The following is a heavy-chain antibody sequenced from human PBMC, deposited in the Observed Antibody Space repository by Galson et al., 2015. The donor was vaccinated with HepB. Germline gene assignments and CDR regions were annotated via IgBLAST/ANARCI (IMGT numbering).Heavy chain of an antibody. V-gene: IGHV1-18*01. CDR1: GYTFTSYG. D-gene: IGHD3-10*01. CDR3: ARDLGDTMVRGHYYYYGMDV. J-gene: IGHJ6*02. Sequence: SVKVSCKASGYTFTSYGISWVRQAPGQGLEWMGWISAYNGNTNYAQKLQGRVTMTTDTSTSTAYMELRSLRSDDTAVYYCARDLGDTMVRGHYYYYGMDVWGQGTTVTVSS. CDR2: ISAYNGNT.